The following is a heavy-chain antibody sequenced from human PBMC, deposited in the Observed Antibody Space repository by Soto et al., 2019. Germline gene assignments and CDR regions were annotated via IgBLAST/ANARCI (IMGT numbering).Heavy chain of an antibody. D-gene: IGHD2-15*01. CDR3: SGCSGGACHQNYGMDV. CDR1: GFTFSSCT. Sequence: EVHLVESGGGLDKPGGSLRLSCAVSGFTFSSCTMNWVRQAPGKGLEWVSSISPSTSHIYYADSVKGRFTISRDNAKNSLCLQMNSLRAEDTAVYYCSGCSGGACHQNYGMDVWGQGTTVTVSS. J-gene: IGHJ6*02. V-gene: IGHV3-21*01. CDR2: ISPSTSHI.